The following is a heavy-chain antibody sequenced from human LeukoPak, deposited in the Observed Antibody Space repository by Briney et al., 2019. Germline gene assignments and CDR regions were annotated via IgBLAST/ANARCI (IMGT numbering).Heavy chain of an antibody. CDR1: GYTFTDYY. CDR2: INPNSGDT. J-gene: IGHJ2*01. V-gene: IGHV1-2*02. Sequence: ASVEVSCKASGYTFTDYYLHWVRQAPGQGLEWMAWINPNSGDTNFARKFQGRVTLTWDTSITTAYMDLSRLISDDTAVYYCARDWYFDLWGRGTLVTVSS. CDR3: ARDWYFDL.